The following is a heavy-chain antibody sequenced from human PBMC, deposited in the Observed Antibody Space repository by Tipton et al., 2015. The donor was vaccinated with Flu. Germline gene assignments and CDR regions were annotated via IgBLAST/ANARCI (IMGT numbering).Heavy chain of an antibody. D-gene: IGHD6-13*01. CDR2: INQDGSTK. J-gene: IGHJ5*02. CDR1: GFSLDNYW. V-gene: IGHV3-7*01. CDR3: ARAWAAAGSA. Sequence: SLRLSCVASGFSLDNYWMSWVRQAPGKGLEWAANINQDGSTKYFVDSVRGRFTIFRDNDRNMVFLQMNSLRVEDTAVYYCARAWAAAGSAWGQGTLVTVSS.